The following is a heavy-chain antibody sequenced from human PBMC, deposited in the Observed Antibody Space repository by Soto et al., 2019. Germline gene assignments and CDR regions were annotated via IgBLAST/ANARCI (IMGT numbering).Heavy chain of an antibody. CDR3: ARDKITGLFDY. V-gene: IGHV4-34*01. Sequence: GLXXPSETLSLTCAVYGGSFSGYYWTWIRQPPGTGLEWIGEINHSGSPNYNPSLKSRVTISVDTSKNPFSLTLTSVTAADTAVYYCARDKITGLFDYWGQGTLVTVSS. D-gene: IGHD2-8*02. J-gene: IGHJ4*02. CDR1: GGSFSGYY. CDR2: INHSGSP.